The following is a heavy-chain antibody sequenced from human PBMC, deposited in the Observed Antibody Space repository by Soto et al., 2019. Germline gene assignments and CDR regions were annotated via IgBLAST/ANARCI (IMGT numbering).Heavy chain of an antibody. CDR1: GGSFSGYY. Sequence: SETLSLTCAVYGGSFSGYYWSWIRQPPGKGLEWIGEINHSGSTNYNPSLKSRVTISVDTSKNQFSLKLSSVTAADTAVYYCARGSGGVSIVLMVYASRFAYWGQGTLVTVSS. D-gene: IGHD2-8*01. CDR3: ARGSGGVSIVLMVYASRFAY. V-gene: IGHV4-34*01. CDR2: INHSGST. J-gene: IGHJ4*02.